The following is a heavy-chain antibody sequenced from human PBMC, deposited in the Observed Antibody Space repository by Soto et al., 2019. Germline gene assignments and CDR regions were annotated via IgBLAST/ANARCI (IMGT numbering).Heavy chain of an antibody. CDR2: IYYSVST. Sequence: QVQLQESGPGLVKPSETLSLTCTVSGGSVSSGSYYWSWIRQPPGKGLEWIGYIYYSVSTNYNPSLKSRVTISVDTSKNQFSLKLSSVTAADTAVYYCARDVLAYCGGDCYWGNNWFDPWGQGTLVTVSS. CDR1: GGSVSSGSYY. V-gene: IGHV4-61*01. D-gene: IGHD2-21*02. J-gene: IGHJ5*02. CDR3: ARDVLAYCGGDCYWGNNWFDP.